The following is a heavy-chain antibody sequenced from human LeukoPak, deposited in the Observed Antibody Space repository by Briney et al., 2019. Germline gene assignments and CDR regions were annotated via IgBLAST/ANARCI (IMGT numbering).Heavy chain of an antibody. Sequence: ASVKVSCKASGYTFTSYAMNWVRQAPGQGLEWMGWINTNTGNPTYAQGFTGRFVFSLDTSVSTAYLQIGSLKAEDTAVYYCARDRDYYDSSGYYSGNWFDPWGQGTLVTVSS. J-gene: IGHJ5*02. D-gene: IGHD3-22*01. V-gene: IGHV7-4-1*01. CDR1: GYTFTSYA. CDR3: ARDRDYYDSSGYYSGNWFDP. CDR2: INTNTGNP.